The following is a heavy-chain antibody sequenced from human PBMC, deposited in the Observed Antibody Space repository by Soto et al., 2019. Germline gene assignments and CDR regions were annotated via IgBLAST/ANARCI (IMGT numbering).Heavy chain of an antibody. CDR1: GFIFSRSA. D-gene: IGHD6-19*01. V-gene: IGHV3-21*01. Sequence: GGSLRLSCAASGFIFSRSAMNWVRQAPGKGLEWVSSISSSSSYIYYADSVKGRFTISRDNAKNSLYLQMNSLRAEDTAVYYCERINSGWGPSSPYPFDYWGQGALVTVSS. J-gene: IGHJ4*02. CDR2: ISSSSSYI. CDR3: ERINSGWGPSSPYPFDY.